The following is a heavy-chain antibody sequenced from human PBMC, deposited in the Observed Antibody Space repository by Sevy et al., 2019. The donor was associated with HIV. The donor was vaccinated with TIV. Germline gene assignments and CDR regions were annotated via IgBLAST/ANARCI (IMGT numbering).Heavy chain of an antibody. V-gene: IGHV3-30*04. Sequence: GGSLRISCAASGFTFSDYRMHWVRQAPGKGLEWVAVISYDGRNNKYNADSVKGRFTISRDNSKNTVYLQMNSLRAEDTAIYYCARDRGEILSSAFDYWGRGTLVTVSS. D-gene: IGHD3-16*01. CDR2: ISYDGRNNK. CDR3: ARDRGEILSSAFDY. J-gene: IGHJ4*02. CDR1: GFTFSDYR.